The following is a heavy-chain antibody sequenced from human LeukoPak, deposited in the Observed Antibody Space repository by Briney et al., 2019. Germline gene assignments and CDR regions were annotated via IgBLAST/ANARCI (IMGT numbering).Heavy chain of an antibody. CDR3: AKDGYCSGGTCSGIRGDI. V-gene: IGHV3-23*01. CDR1: GFTFSSYA. Sequence: GGSLRLSCAASGFTFSSYAMSWVRRAPGKGLEWVSAISGSGGTTYYADSVKGRCTISRDNSKNTLYLQMNSLRAEDTAVYYCAKDGYCSGGTCSGIRGDIWGQGTMVTVSS. D-gene: IGHD2-15*01. J-gene: IGHJ3*02. CDR2: ISGSGGTT.